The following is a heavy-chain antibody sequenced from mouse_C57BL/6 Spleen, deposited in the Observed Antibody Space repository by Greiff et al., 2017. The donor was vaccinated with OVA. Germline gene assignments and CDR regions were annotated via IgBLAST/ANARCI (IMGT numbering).Heavy chain of an antibody. D-gene: IGHD2-1*01. Sequence: EVKVVESGPGLAKPSQTLSLTCSVTGYSITSDYWNWIRKFPGNKLEYMGYISYSGSTYYNTSLKSRISITRDTSKNQYYLQLNSVTTEDTATYYCARGGGNYFWYFDVWGTGTTVTVSS. V-gene: IGHV3-8*01. J-gene: IGHJ1*03. CDR3: ARGGGNYFWYFDV. CDR1: GYSITSDY. CDR2: ISYSGST.